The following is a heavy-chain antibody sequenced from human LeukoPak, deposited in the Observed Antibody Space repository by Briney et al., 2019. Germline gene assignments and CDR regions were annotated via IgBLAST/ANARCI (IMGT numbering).Heavy chain of an antibody. Sequence: SVKVSCKASGGTFSSYTISWVRQAPGQGLEWMGRIIPILGIANYAQKFQGRVTITADKSTSTAYMELSSLRPEDTAVYYCARYYYDSSGYYQNWSAPGGQGTLVTVSS. V-gene: IGHV1-69*02. J-gene: IGHJ5*02. CDR3: ARYYYDSSGYYQNWSAP. D-gene: IGHD3-22*01. CDR2: IIPILGIA. CDR1: GGTFSSYT.